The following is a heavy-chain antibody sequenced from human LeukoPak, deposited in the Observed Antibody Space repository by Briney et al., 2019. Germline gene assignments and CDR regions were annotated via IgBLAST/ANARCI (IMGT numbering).Heavy chain of an antibody. V-gene: IGHV4-59*01. CDR3: AREDYYDSSGYLFDY. Sequence: PSETLSLTCTVSGGSISSYYWSWIRQPPGKGLERIGYIYYSGSTNYNPSLKSRVTISVDTSKNQFSLKLSSVTAADTAVYYCAREDYYDSSGYLFDYWGQGTLVTVSS. D-gene: IGHD3-22*01. CDR1: GGSISSYY. J-gene: IGHJ4*02. CDR2: IYYSGST.